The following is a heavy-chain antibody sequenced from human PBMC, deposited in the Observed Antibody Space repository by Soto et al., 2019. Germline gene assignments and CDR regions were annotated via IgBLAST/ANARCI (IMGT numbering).Heavy chain of an antibody. V-gene: IGHV3-53*01. J-gene: IGHJ4*02. D-gene: IGHD3-22*01. CDR3: ARRPLNSNGAY. CDR2: IYSSGST. Sequence: EVQLVESGGDLIQPGGSLRLSCAASGFTVSSNDMSWVRQAPGKGLEWVSLIYSSGSTHYADSVKGRFTISRDNSKNTVHLQMNTMTAEETAVYYCARRPLNSNGAYWGQGTLVTVSS. CDR1: GFTVSSND.